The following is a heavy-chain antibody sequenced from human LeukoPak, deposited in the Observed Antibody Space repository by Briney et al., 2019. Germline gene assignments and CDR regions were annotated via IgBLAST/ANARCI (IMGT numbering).Heavy chain of an antibody. J-gene: IGHJ5*02. D-gene: IGHD3-3*01. CDR1: GFTFSDYY. CDR3: AGGYYDFWSGLSHFDP. CDR2: ISSSGSTI. V-gene: IGHV3-11*01. Sequence: PGGSLRLSCAASGFTFSDYYMSWIRQAPGKGLEWVSYISSSGSTIYYADSVKGRFTISRDNAKNSLYLQMNSLRAEDTAVYYCAGGYYDFWSGLSHFDPWGQGTLVTVSS.